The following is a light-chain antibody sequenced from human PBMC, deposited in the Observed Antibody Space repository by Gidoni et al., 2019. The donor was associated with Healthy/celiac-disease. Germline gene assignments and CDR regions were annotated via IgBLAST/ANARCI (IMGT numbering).Light chain of an antibody. J-gene: IGKJ1*01. CDR2: GAS. V-gene: IGKV3-20*01. CDR3: QQYGSSWT. CDR1: QSVSSSY. Sequence: IVLTQSPGTLSLSPGERATLSCRASQSVSSSYLAWYQQKPGQAPRLLSYGASSRATGIPDRLSGSGSGTDVTLTISRLEPEDFAVYYCQQYGSSWTFGQGTKVEIK.